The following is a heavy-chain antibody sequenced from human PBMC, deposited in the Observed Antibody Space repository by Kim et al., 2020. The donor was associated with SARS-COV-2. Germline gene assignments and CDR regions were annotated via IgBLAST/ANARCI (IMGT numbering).Heavy chain of an antibody. CDR2: ISWVSGNI. Sequence: GGSLRLSCAASGFTFGDFDMHWVRQAPGKGLEWVSGISWVSGNICDADVMKRLFIISRDDAKNFLHLKNTMLTPDTTVFYCATKGPNTVTSYLDHRG. CDR3: TKGPNTVTSYLDH. CDR1: GFTFGDFD. V-gene: IGHV3-9*01. J-gene: IGHJ4*01. D-gene: IGHD4-4*01.